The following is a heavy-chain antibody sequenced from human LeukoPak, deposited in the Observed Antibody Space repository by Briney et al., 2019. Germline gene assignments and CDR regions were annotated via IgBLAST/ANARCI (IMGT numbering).Heavy chain of an antibody. CDR1: GLTFSSYG. CDR3: ARGGYYDFWSGYSGSLDY. J-gene: IGHJ4*02. Sequence: GGSLRLSCAASGLTFSSYGMHWVRQAPGKGLEWVAVIWYDGSNKYYADSVKGRFTISRDNSKNTLYLQMNSLRAEDTAVYYCARGGYYDFWSGYSGSLDYWGQGTLVTVSS. D-gene: IGHD3-3*01. V-gene: IGHV3-33*01. CDR2: IWYDGSNK.